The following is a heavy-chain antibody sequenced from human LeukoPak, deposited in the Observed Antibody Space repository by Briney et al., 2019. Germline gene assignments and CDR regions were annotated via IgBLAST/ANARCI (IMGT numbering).Heavy chain of an antibody. CDR1: GGSISSYY. Sequence: SETLSLTCTVSGGSISSYYWSWIRQPPGKGLEWIGYIYYSGSTNYNPSLKSRVTISVDTSENQFSLKLSSVTAADTAVYYCARVLTIDYGDYVGPSGWFDPWGQGTLVTVSS. J-gene: IGHJ5*02. CDR2: IYYSGST. V-gene: IGHV4-59*01. D-gene: IGHD4-17*01. CDR3: ARVLTIDYGDYVGPSGWFDP.